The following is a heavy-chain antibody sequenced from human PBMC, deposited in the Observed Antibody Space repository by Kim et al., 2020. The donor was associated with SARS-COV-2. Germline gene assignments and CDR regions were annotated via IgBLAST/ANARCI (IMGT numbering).Heavy chain of an antibody. CDR3: ARNIVATMGFLYFGMDV. CDR2: ISAYNGNT. V-gene: IGHV1-18*01. D-gene: IGHD5-12*01. Sequence: ASVKVSCKASGYTFTSYGISWVRQAPGQGLEWMGWISAYNGNTNYAQKLQGRVTMTTDTSTSTVYMELRSLRSDDTAVYYCARNIVATMGFLYFGMDVWGQGTTVTVSS. J-gene: IGHJ6*02. CDR1: GYTFTSYG.